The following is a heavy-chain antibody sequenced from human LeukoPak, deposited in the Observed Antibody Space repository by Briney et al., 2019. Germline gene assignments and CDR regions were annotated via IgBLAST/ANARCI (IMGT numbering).Heavy chain of an antibody. CDR3: AREEGYCSGGSCYNY. CDR1: GYTFTGYY. D-gene: IGHD2-15*01. CDR2: INPNSGGT. V-gene: IGHV1-2*02. Sequence: ASVKVSCKASGYTFTGYYMHWVRQAPGQGLEWMGWINPNSGGTNCAQKFQGRVTMTRDTSISTAYMELSRLRSDDTAVYYCAREEGYCSGGSCYNYWGQGTLVTVSS. J-gene: IGHJ4*02.